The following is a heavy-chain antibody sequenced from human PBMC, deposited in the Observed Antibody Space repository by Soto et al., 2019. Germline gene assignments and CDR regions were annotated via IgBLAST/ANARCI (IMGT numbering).Heavy chain of an antibody. CDR2: INPNSGDT. CDR1: GYTFTGYY. V-gene: IGHV1-2*02. D-gene: IGHD2-2*01. CDR3: AKVLWPRLVVPAAYFDY. Sequence: GASVKVSCKASGYTFTGYYMHWVRQAPGQGLEWMGWINPNSGDTKYAQKFQGRVTMTRDTSTRTAYMEVSRLTSDDTAVYYCAKVLWPRLVVPAAYFDYWGQGTLVTVSS. J-gene: IGHJ4*02.